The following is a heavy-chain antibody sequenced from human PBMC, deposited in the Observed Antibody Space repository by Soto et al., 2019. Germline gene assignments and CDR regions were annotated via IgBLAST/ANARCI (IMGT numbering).Heavy chain of an antibody. J-gene: IGHJ4*02. D-gene: IGHD3-16*02. CDR3: ARDGDIMITFGGVIVMSS. V-gene: IGHV1-18*01. CDR1: GYTFTSYG. CDR2: ISAYNGNT. Sequence: QVQLVQSGAEVKKPGASVKVSCKASGYTFTSYGISWVRQAPGQGLEWMGWISAYNGNTNYAQKLQDRVTMTTDTSTSTAYMELRSLRSDDTAVYYCARDGDIMITFGGVIVMSSWGQGTLVTVSS.